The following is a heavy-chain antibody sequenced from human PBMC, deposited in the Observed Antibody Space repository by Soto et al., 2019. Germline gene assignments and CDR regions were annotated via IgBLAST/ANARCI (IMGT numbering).Heavy chain of an antibody. J-gene: IGHJ5*02. Sequence: PSETLSLTCAVYGGSFSGYYWSWIRQPPGKGLERIGEINHSGSTNYNPSLKSRVTISVDTSKNQFSLKLSSVTAADTAVYYCAREIYDYVWGSYRYTVGWFDPLRQGTLVTVSS. CDR1: GGSFSGYY. CDR2: INHSGST. CDR3: AREIYDYVWGSYRYTVGWFDP. V-gene: IGHV4-34*01. D-gene: IGHD3-16*02.